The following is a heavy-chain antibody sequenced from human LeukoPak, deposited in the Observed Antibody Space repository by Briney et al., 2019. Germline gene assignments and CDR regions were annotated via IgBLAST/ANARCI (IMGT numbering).Heavy chain of an antibody. CDR3: ARVGSNCGGDCYPYAFDV. Sequence: GGSLRLSCAASGFIFSNYWMYWVRQAPGRGLVRVSHLNSDGSSTTYADSVKGRFTVSRDNAKNMLYLEMNSLSAEDTAVYYCARVGSNCGGDCYPYAFDVWGQGTVVTVSS. CDR1: GFIFSNYW. V-gene: IGHV3-74*01. CDR2: LNSDGSST. D-gene: IGHD2-21*02. J-gene: IGHJ3*01.